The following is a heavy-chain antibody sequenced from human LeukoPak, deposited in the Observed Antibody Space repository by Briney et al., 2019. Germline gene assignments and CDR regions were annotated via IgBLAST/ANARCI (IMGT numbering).Heavy chain of an antibody. J-gene: IGHJ4*02. V-gene: IGHV3-30*03. D-gene: IGHD6-13*01. CDR3: ARVAEAAAFDS. CDR1: GFTFSSYG. CDR2: ISYDGSNK. Sequence: PGGSLRLSCAASGFTFSSYGMHWVRQAPGKGLEWVAVISYDGSNKYYADSMRGRFTISRDNAKNSLYLQMNSLKPEDTAVYYCARVAEAAAFDSWGQGTLVTVSS.